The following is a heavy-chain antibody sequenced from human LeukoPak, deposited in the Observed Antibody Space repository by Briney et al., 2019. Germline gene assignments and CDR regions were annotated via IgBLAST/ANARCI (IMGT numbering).Heavy chain of an antibody. Sequence: PSETLSLTCTVSGGSISSYYWSWIRQPPGKGLEWIGYVYYSGSTNYNPSLKSRVTISVDTSKNQFSLKLSSVTAADTAVYYCARSIGSSWAYYYYYYMDVWGKGTTVTISS. J-gene: IGHJ6*03. CDR2: VYYSGST. V-gene: IGHV4-59*01. CDR3: ARSIGSSWAYYYYYYMDV. CDR1: GGSISSYY. D-gene: IGHD6-13*01.